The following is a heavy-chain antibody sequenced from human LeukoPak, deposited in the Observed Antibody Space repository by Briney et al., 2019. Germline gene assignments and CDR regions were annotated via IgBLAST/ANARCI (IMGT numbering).Heavy chain of an antibody. Sequence: ASVKVPCKASGYTFTSYDINWVRQATGQGLEWMGWMNPNSGNTGYAQKFQGRVTMTRNTSISTAYMELSSLRSEDTAVYYCARVGYDFWSGYYDAFDIWGQGTMVTVSS. J-gene: IGHJ3*02. CDR3: ARVGYDFWSGYYDAFDI. V-gene: IGHV1-8*01. CDR1: GYTFTSYD. D-gene: IGHD3-3*01. CDR2: MNPNSGNT.